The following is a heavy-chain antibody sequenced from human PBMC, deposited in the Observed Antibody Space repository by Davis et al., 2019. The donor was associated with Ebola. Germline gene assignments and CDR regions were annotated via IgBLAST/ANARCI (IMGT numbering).Heavy chain of an antibody. J-gene: IGHJ4*02. V-gene: IGHV1-46*01. D-gene: IGHD2-15*01. CDR1: GYTFTSYY. CDR2: INPSGGST. CDR3: ARDHKLVAAPAYYFDY. Sequence: AASVKVSCKASGYTFTSYYMHWLRQAPGQGLEWMGIINPSGGSTSYAQKFQGRVTMTRDTSTSTVYMELSSLRSEDTAVYYCARDHKLVAAPAYYFDYWGQGTLVTVSS.